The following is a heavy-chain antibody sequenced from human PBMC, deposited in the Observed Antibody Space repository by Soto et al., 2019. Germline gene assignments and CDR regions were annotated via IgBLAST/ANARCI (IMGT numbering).Heavy chain of an antibody. D-gene: IGHD2-2*01. Sequence: QVQLLQSGAEVKKPGASVKVSCKASGYTFAGDYMHWVRQAPGQGLEWMGWINPNSGATNYAQKFQGRVTMTRDSSISTAYMELNRLRFDETAVYYCARGGPAANMAHSYGLDVWGHGTTVTVSS. CDR1: GYTFAGDY. CDR2: INPNSGAT. J-gene: IGHJ6*02. CDR3: ARGGPAANMAHSYGLDV. V-gene: IGHV1-2*02.